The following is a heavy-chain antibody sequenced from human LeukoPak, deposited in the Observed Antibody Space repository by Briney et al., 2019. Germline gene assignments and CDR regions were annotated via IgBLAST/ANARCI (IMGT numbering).Heavy chain of an antibody. D-gene: IGHD4-17*01. CDR1: GFTFSDYY. CDR2: IYSGGST. Sequence: GGSLGLSCAASGFTFSDYYMSWIRQAPGKGLEWVSVIYSGGSTYYADSVKGRFTISRDNSKNTLYLQMNSLRAEDTAVYYCARDATSNTYGDYGFDYWGQGTLVTVSS. V-gene: IGHV3-66*01. CDR3: ARDATSNTYGDYGFDY. J-gene: IGHJ4*02.